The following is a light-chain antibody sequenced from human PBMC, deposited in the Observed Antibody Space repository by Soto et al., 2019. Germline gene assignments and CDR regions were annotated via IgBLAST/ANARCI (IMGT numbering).Light chain of an antibody. CDR2: DVS. CDR3: SSYTSSSTYV. V-gene: IGLV2-14*01. Sequence: QSVLTQPDSVSGSPGQSITISCTGTSSDVGGYNYVSWYQQHPGKAPKLMIYDVSNRPSGVSNRFSGSKSGNTASLTISGLQAEDESDYYCSSYTSSSTYVFGTGTKVT. J-gene: IGLJ1*01. CDR1: SSDVGGYNY.